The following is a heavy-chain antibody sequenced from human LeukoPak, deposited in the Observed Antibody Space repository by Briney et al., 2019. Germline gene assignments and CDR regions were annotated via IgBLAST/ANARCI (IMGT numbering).Heavy chain of an antibody. CDR2: INSDGSRT. CDR3: ATDAHAFDI. Sequence: GGSLRLSCAASGFTFSSYWMHWVRQAPGKGLVWVSRINSDGSRTSYADSVKGRFTISRDNAKNTLYLQMNSLRAVHTAACYCATDAHAFDIGGQGTLVTVSS. J-gene: IGHJ3*02. V-gene: IGHV3-74*01. CDR1: GFTFSSYW.